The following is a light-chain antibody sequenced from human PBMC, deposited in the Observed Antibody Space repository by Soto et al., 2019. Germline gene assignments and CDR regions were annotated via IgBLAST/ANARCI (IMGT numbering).Light chain of an antibody. Sequence: QSALTQPASVSGSPGQLITISCTGTSSDVGGYNYVSWYQQHPGKAPKLMIYDVSNRPSGVSNRFSGSKSGNTASLTISGLQAEDEADYYCSSYTSSTRGGVFGTGTKLTVL. CDR3: SSYTSSTRGGV. CDR2: DVS. J-gene: IGLJ1*01. V-gene: IGLV2-14*01. CDR1: SSDVGGYNY.